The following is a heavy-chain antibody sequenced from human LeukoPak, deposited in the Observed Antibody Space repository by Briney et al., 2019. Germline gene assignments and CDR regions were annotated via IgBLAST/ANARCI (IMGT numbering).Heavy chain of an antibody. D-gene: IGHD6-13*01. CDR1: GFTFSSYD. CDR3: ARGREGYSSSWYENNFDY. CDR2: IGTAGDT. J-gene: IGHJ4*02. V-gene: IGHV3-13*01. Sequence: GGSLRLSCAASGFTFSSYDMHWVRQATGKGLEWVSAIGTAGDTYYPGSVKGRFTISRENANNSLYLQMNSLRAGDTAVYYCARGREGYSSSWYENNFDYWGQGTLVTVSS.